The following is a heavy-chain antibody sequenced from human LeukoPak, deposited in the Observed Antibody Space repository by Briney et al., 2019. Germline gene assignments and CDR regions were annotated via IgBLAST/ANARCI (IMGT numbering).Heavy chain of an antibody. Sequence: SETLSLTCTIPGGSLNGYYWSWIRQPAGKQLEWIERIYTSENTNYNPSLKSRVTMSVDTSRNQFSLKLTSVTAADSAVYYCARTRCTSISCLAHDAFDIWGQGTMVTVSS. CDR1: GGSLNGYY. V-gene: IGHV4-4*07. CDR3: ARTRCTSISCLAHDAFDI. J-gene: IGHJ3*02. D-gene: IGHD2-2*01. CDR2: IYTSENT.